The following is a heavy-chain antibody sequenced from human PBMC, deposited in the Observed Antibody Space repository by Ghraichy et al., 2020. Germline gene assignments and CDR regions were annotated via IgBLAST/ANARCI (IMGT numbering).Heavy chain of an antibody. Sequence: GGSLRLSCAASGFTFKSYDMAWVRQAPGKGLEWVSSLRVGGAVTYYADSVKGRFTISRDDSRDTLYLQMNSLTAEDTAVYYCAKRFGDYWHFDYWGQGALVTVSS. D-gene: IGHD3-3*01. CDR2: LRVGGAVT. CDR3: AKRFGDYWHFDY. J-gene: IGHJ4*02. CDR1: GFTFKSYD. V-gene: IGHV3-23*01.